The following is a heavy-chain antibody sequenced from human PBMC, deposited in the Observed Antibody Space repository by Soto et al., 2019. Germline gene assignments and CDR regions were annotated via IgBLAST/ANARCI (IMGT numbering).Heavy chain of an antibody. CDR3: VTRVSGNYAY. CDR1: GFTFSSYD. J-gene: IGHJ4*02. CDR2: ISSNGGTT. Sequence: EVQLAESGGGMVQPGGSLRLSCVASGFTFSSYDMHWVRQAPGKGLEYVSSISSNGGTTYYGNSVKGRFTISRDNSKNTLYLQMGTLRSEVMAIYYCVTRVSGNYAYWCQGTLVTVSS. V-gene: IGHV3-64*01. D-gene: IGHD1-7*01.